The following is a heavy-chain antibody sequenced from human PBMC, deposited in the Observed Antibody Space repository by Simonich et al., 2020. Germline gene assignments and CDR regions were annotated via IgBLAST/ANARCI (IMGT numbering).Heavy chain of an antibody. CDR3: ARDTFLGYCSSTSCYDAFDI. Sequence: QVQLVQSGAEVKKPGASLKVSCKASGYTFTGYYMHWGRQAPVKGLEGMGRINPNRGGTNYAQKFQGRVTKTRDTSISTAYMELSRLRSDDTAVYYCARDTFLGYCSSTSCYDAFDIWGQGTMVTVSS. CDR1: GYTFTGYY. V-gene: IGHV1-2*06. CDR2: INPNRGGT. D-gene: IGHD2-2*01. J-gene: IGHJ3*02.